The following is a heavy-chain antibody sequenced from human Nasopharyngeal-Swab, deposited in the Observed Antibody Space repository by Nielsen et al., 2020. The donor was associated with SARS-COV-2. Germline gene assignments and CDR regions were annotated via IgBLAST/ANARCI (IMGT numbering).Heavy chain of an antibody. CDR3: ARGFIQLLHPYYYYYMDV. J-gene: IGHJ6*03. CDR2: IIPIFGTA. Sequence: SVKVSCKASGGTFSSYAISWVRQAPGQGLEWMGGIIPIFGTADYAQKFQGRVTITADESTSTAYMELSSLRSEDTAVYYCARGFIQLLHPYYYYYMDVWGKGTTVTVSS. V-gene: IGHV1-69*13. CDR1: GGTFSSYA. D-gene: IGHD2-2*01.